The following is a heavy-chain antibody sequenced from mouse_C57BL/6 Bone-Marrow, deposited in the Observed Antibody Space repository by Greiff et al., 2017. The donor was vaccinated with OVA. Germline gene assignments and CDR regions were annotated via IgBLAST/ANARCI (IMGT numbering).Heavy chain of an antibody. V-gene: IGHV1-50*01. J-gene: IGHJ3*01. CDR1: GYTFTSYW. Sequence: QVQLQQPGAELVKPGASVKLSCKASGYTFTSYWMQWVKQRPGQGLEWIGEIDPSDSYTNYNQKFKGKATLTVDTSSSTAYMQLISLTSEDSAVYYCAKGIYYDYDGLAYWGQGTLVTVSA. CDR2: IDPSDSYT. D-gene: IGHD2-4*01. CDR3: AKGIYYDYDGLAY.